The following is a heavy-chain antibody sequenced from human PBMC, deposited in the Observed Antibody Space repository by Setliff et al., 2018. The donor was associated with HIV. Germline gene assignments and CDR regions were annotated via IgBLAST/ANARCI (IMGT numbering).Heavy chain of an antibody. CDR1: GGSVSSNNYY. Sequence: KTSETLSLTCSVSGGSVSSNNYYWGWIRQPPGKGLEWIGSIYYSGITYYNPSLKSRLTISVDTSKNQFSLRLSSVTAADTAVYYCARVIQIPGSPYARFDYWGQGTLVTVSS. V-gene: IGHV4-39*07. CDR2: IYYSGIT. D-gene: IGHD5-18*01. J-gene: IGHJ4*02. CDR3: ARVIQIPGSPYARFDY.